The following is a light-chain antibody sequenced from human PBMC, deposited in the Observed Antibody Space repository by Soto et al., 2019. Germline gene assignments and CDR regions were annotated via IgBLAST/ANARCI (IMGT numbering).Light chain of an antibody. J-gene: IGLJ2*01. CDR1: SGHSTYT. Sequence: QSVLTQSPSASASLGASVKLTCTLSSGHSTYTIAWHQQQPEKGPRYLMNLNSDGSHTKGDGIPDRFSGSSSGAERYLTISSLQSEDEAYSYCQTWGTGYVVFGGGTKVTVL. CDR3: QTWGTGYVV. CDR2: LNSDGSH. V-gene: IGLV4-69*01.